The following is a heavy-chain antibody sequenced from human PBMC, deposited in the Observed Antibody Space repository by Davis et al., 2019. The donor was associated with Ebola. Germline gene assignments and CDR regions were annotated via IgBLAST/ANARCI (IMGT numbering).Heavy chain of an antibody. J-gene: IGHJ4*02. D-gene: IGHD3-16*01. Sequence: GESLKISCAASGFTFSSYAMSWVRQAPGKGLEWVSAISGSVGSTYYADSVKGRFTISRNNSKNTLYLQMNSLRAEDTAVYYCAKEEGGYYFDYWGQGTLVTVSS. CDR1: GFTFSSYA. CDR2: ISGSVGST. V-gene: IGHV3-23*01. CDR3: AKEEGGYYFDY.